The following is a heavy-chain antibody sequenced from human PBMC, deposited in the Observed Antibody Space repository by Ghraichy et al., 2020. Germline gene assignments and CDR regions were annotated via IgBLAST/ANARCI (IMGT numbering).Heavy chain of an antibody. CDR2: ISYDGSNK. Sequence: GGSLRLSCAASGFTFSSYAMHWVRQAPGKGLEWVAVISYDGSNKYYADSVKGRFTISRDNSKNTLYLQMNSLRAEDTAVYYCARRSGKGDGYAGGAFDIWGQGTMVTVSS. D-gene: IGHD5-24*01. J-gene: IGHJ3*02. CDR1: GFTFSSYA. V-gene: IGHV3-30*04. CDR3: ARRSGKGDGYAGGAFDI.